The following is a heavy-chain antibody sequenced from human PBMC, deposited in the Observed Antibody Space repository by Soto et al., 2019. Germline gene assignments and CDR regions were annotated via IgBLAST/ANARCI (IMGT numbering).Heavy chain of an antibody. CDR2: INPNSGGT. Sequence: ASVKVSCKASGGTFSSYAISWVRQAPGQGLEWMGWINPNSGGTNYAQKFQGWVTMTRDTSISTAYMELSRLRSDDTAVYYCARHSGWYNAFDIWGQGTMVTVSS. CDR1: GGTFSSYA. J-gene: IGHJ3*02. D-gene: IGHD6-19*01. CDR3: ARHSGWYNAFDI. V-gene: IGHV1-2*04.